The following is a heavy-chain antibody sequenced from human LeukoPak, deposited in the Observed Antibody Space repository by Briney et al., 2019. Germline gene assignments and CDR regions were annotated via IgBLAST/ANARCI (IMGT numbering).Heavy chain of an antibody. V-gene: IGHV1-8*01. CDR2: ISPDTGNT. Sequence: ASVKVSWKASGYTFTIYEFNWVRQAPGQGLEWLGYISPDTGNTGYAQKFQGRVTMTRDTSISTAYMELSSLSPEDTVVYYCARGPRFDPWGQGTLVTVSS. CDR1: GYTFTIYE. J-gene: IGHJ5*02. CDR3: ARGPRFDP.